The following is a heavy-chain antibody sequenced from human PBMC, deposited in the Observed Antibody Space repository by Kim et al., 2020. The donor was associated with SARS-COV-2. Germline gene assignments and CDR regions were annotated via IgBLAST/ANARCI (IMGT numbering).Heavy chain of an antibody. CDR3: ARDLHYDILTGYYDY. V-gene: IGHV1-46*01. J-gene: IGHJ4*02. Sequence: KFKGRVTMTRDTSTSTVYMELSSLRSEDTAVYYCARDLHYDILTGYYDYWGQGTLVTVSS. D-gene: IGHD3-9*01.